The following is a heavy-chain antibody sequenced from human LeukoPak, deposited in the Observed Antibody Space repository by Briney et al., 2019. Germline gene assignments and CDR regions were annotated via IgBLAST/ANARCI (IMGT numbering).Heavy chain of an antibody. CDR2: INAGNGNT. V-gene: IGHV1-3*01. Sequence: ASVKVSCKASGYTFTSYAMHWVRQAPGQRLEWMGWINAGNGNTKYSQKFQGRVTITRDTSASTAYMELSSLRSEDTAVYYCARTRIRAAAGPSELDYWGQGTLVTVSS. CDR3: ARTRIRAAAGPSELDY. D-gene: IGHD6-13*01. J-gene: IGHJ4*02. CDR1: GYTFTSYA.